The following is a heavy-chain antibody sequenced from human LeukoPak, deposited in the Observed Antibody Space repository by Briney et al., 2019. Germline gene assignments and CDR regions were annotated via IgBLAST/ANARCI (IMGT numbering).Heavy chain of an antibody. CDR3: ARGPVLYYDFWSGYYDYYYYMDV. D-gene: IGHD3-3*01. Sequence: GASVKVSCKASGYTFTSYAMHWVRQAPGQRLEWMGWINAGNGNTKYSQEFQGRVTITRDTSASTAYMELSSLRSEDMAVYYCARGPVLYYDFWSGYYDYYYYMDVWGKGTTVTVSS. CDR1: GYTFTSYA. V-gene: IGHV1-3*03. J-gene: IGHJ6*03. CDR2: INAGNGNT.